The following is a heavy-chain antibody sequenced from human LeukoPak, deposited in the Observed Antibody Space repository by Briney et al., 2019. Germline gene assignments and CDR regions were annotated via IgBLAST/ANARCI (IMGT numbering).Heavy chain of an antibody. V-gene: IGHV3-30*02. CDR1: GFTFSSYA. CDR2: IRYDGSNK. J-gene: IGHJ4*02. CDR3: AKDGVAADGTKFDY. D-gene: IGHD6-13*01. Sequence: GGSLRLSCAASGFTFSSYAMHWVRQAPGKGLEWVAFIRYDGSNKYYADSVKGRFTISRDNSKNTLYLQMNSLRAEDTAVYYCAKDGVAADGTKFDYWGQGTLVTVSS.